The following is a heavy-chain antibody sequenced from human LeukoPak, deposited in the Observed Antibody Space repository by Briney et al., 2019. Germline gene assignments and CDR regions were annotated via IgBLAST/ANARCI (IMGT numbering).Heavy chain of an antibody. Sequence: GGSLRLSCAASGFTFSSYAMSWVRQAPGKGLEWVSAISGSGGSTYYADSVKGRFTISRDNSKNTLYLQMNSLRAEDTALYHCARDIVVVTAIPPFRWFDPWGQGTLVTVSS. V-gene: IGHV3-23*01. CDR3: ARDIVVVTAIPPFRWFDP. CDR2: ISGSGGST. CDR1: GFTFSSYA. J-gene: IGHJ5*02. D-gene: IGHD2-21*02.